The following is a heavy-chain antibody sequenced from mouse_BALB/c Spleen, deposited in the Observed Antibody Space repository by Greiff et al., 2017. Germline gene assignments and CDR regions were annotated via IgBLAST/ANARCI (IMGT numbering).Heavy chain of an antibody. CDR3: ARELGPYYFDY. CDR1: GYTFTDYN. D-gene: IGHD3-1*01. Sequence: VQLQQSGPELVKPGASVKISCKASGYTFTDYNMHWVKQSHGKSLEWIGYIYPYNGGTGYNQKFKSKATLTVDNSSSTAYMELRSLTSEDSAVYYCARELGPYYFDYWGQGTTLTVSS. V-gene: IGHV1S29*02. CDR2: IYPYNGGT. J-gene: IGHJ2*01.